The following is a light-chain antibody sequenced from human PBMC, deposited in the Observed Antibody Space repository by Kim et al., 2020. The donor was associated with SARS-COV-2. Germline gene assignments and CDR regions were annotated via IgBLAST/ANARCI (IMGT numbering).Light chain of an antibody. V-gene: IGLV1-44*01. Sequence: GQTLTISFSGSSSNIWNKPVNWYQHIPGTAPKWLIYENSQRPSGVPDRFSGSKSGTSASLAISGLQSEDEAVYYCAAWDDRLNALVFGGGTKVTVL. CDR2: ENS. J-gene: IGLJ3*02. CDR1: SSNIWNKP. CDR3: AAWDDRLNALV.